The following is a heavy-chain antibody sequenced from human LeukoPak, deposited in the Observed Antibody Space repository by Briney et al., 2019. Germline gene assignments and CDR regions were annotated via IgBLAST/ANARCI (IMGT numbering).Heavy chain of an antibody. CDR2: IYYSGST. J-gene: IGHJ3*02. V-gene: IGHV4-59*01. D-gene: IGHD3-10*01. CDR1: GGSISSYY. CDR3: ARDLAHSYGSGRAFDI. Sequence: PSETLSLTCTVSGGSISSYYWSWIRQPPGKGLEWIGYIYYSGSTNYNPSLKSRVTISVDTSKNQFSLKLSSVTAADTAVYYCARDLAHSYGSGRAFDIWGKGTMVTVS.